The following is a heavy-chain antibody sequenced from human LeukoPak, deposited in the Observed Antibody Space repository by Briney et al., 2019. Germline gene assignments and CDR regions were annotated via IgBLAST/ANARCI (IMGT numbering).Heavy chain of an antibody. CDR3: ARGSAAAGPGDL. D-gene: IGHD6-13*01. CDR2: IGTAGDT. V-gene: IGHV3-13*01. Sequence: GGSLRLSCAASGFTFSSYDMHWVRQATGKGLEWVSAIGTAGDTYYPGSVKGRFTISRENAKNSLYLQMNSLRAGDTAVYYCARGSAAAGPGDLWGQGTLVTVSS. J-gene: IGHJ5*02. CDR1: GFTFSSYD.